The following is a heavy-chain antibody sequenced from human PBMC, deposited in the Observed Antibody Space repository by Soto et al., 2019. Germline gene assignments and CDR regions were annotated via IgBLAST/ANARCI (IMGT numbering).Heavy chain of an antibody. J-gene: IGHJ4*02. D-gene: IGHD3-22*01. V-gene: IGHV3-30-3*01. CDR2: ISYDGSNK. CDR1: GFTFSSYA. Sequence: QSGGSLRLSCAASGFTFSSYAMHWVRQAPGKRLEWVAVISYDGSNKYYADSVKGRFTISRDNSKNTLYLQMNSLRAEDTAVYYCARDHCYYYSSSYYYRYYIDFCGQGTLVTVSS. CDR3: ARDHCYYYSSSYYYRYYIDF.